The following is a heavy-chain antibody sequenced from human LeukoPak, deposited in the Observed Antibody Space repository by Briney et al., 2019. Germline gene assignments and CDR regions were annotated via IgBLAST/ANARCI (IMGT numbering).Heavy chain of an antibody. CDR3: ARDKYGGNSNAFDI. D-gene: IGHD4-23*01. V-gene: IGHV3-74*01. J-gene: IGHJ3*02. CDR1: GFTFSSYW. CDR2: IGTDGSRT. Sequence: GGSLRLSCAASGFTFSSYWMHWVCQVPWKGLVWVSRIGTDGSRTTYADYVRGRFTISRDNAKNTLYLQMNSLRAEDTAVYYCARDKYGGNSNAFDIWGQGTLVTVSS.